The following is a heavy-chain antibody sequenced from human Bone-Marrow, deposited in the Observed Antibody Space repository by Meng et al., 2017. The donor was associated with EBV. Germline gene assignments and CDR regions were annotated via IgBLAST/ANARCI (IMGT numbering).Heavy chain of an antibody. J-gene: IGHJ4*02. CDR3: ASESGRGYTPDY. CDR1: GAPFRNTS. Sequence: VQKPWSSVNVSCKPSGAPFRNTSFSYVRQAPAHGLERLVGSLPTLGAPNYAKKFHGRVTIPADESTSTHYMDLSSLRSDDTAVYYCASESGRGYTPDYWGQGTLVTVSS. CDR2: SLPTLGAP. D-gene: IGHD3-10*01. V-gene: IGHV1-69*01.